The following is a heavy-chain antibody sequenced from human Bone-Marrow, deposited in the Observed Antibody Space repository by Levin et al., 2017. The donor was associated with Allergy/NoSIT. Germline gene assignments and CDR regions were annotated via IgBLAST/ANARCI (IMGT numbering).Heavy chain of an antibody. D-gene: IGHD3-10*01. CDR3: ARVGYLQRFGELSNFDY. V-gene: IGHV4-59*01. CDR2: IYYSGST. CDR1: GGSISSYY. J-gene: IGHJ4*02. Sequence: SETLSLTCTVSGGSISSYYWSWIRQPPGKGLEWIGYIYYSGSTNYNPSLKSRVTISVDTSKNQFSLKLSSVTAADTAVYYCARVGYLQRFGELSNFDYWGQGTLVTVSS.